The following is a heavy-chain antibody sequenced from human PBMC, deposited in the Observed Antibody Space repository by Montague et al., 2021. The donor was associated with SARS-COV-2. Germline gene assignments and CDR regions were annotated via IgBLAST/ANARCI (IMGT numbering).Heavy chain of an antibody. CDR3: AQPGRGYSYGLDAFEV. J-gene: IGHJ3*01. CDR1: GGSISNSIYN. CDR2: NNYTGST. Sequence: SETLSLTCTVSGGSISNSIYNWGRLRPPTGMGLEWFGSNNYTGSTYYNLNIQSRITISMNTSNNQFFLKLASVTAADTAVYYCAQPGRGYSYGLDAFEVWGQGTMVTVSS. D-gene: IGHD5-18*01. V-gene: IGHV4-39*01.